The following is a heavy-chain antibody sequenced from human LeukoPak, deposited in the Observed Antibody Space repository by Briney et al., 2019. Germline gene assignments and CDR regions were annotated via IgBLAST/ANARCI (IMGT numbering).Heavy chain of an antibody. Sequence: GGSVRLSCAASGFTVSSNYMSWVRQAPGKGLEWVSMFYSGGSTFYADSVKGRFTIARDSSKNTLYLQMNSLRAEDTAVYYCVTYQLLLYGFDYWGQGTLVTVSS. D-gene: IGHD2-2*01. CDR2: FYSGGST. J-gene: IGHJ4*02. CDR3: VTYQLLLYGFDY. V-gene: IGHV3-66*01. CDR1: GFTVSSNY.